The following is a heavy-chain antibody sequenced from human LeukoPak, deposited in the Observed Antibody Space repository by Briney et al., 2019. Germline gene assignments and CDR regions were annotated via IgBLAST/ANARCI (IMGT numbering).Heavy chain of an antibody. CDR1: GGSISSSSYY. Sequence: PSETLSLTCTVSGGSISSSSYYWGWIRQPPGKGLEWIGSIYYSGSTYYNPSLKSRVTISVDTSKNQFSLKLSSVTAADTAVYYCARGKLVAVAAPPPRAFDIWGRGTMVTVSS. CDR2: IYYSGST. CDR3: ARGKLVAVAAPPPRAFDI. D-gene: IGHD2-15*01. J-gene: IGHJ3*02. V-gene: IGHV4-39*07.